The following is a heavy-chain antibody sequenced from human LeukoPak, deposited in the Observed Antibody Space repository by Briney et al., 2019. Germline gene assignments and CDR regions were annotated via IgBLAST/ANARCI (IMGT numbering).Heavy chain of an antibody. Sequence: GGSLRLSCAASGFTFSGNWMHWVRQVPGKGLVWVSRINMDGSTTNYADSVKGRFTISRDNAKNTLYLQMNSLRAEDTAIYYCTKPLAAGWVLDYWGQGTLVTVSS. CDR2: INMDGSTT. J-gene: IGHJ4*02. CDR1: GFTFSGNW. D-gene: IGHD6-19*01. V-gene: IGHV3-74*01. CDR3: TKPLAAGWVLDY.